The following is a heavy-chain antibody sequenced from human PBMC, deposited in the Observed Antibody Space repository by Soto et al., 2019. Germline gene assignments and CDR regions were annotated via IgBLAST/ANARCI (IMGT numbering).Heavy chain of an antibody. CDR1: GYTLTSYD. CDR3: ARGISDMVTFGGNLFNP. Sequence: QVQLVQSGAEVKKPGASVKVSCKASGYTLTSYDINWVRQATGQGLEWMGWMNPNSGNTGYAQKLQGRVTMTRNSFISKSYVELSRLRSEDTAVYYCARGISDMVTFGGNLFNPWEQEALVNV. D-gene: IGHD3-16*01. CDR2: MNPNSGNT. J-gene: IGHJ5*02. V-gene: IGHV1-8*01.